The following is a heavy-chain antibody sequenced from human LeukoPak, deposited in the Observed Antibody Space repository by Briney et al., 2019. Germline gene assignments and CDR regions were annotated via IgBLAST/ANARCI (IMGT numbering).Heavy chain of an antibody. V-gene: IGHV4-59*01. Sequence: SETLSLTCTVSGGSISSYYWNWIRQPPGKGLEWIGYISYSGSTKYNPSLKSRVTIAEDTSKNQFSLKLSSVTAADTAMYYCARGAGDGYNLPFDYWGQGSLVTVSS. D-gene: IGHD5-24*01. CDR3: ARGAGDGYNLPFDY. CDR2: ISYSGST. J-gene: IGHJ4*02. CDR1: GGSISSYY.